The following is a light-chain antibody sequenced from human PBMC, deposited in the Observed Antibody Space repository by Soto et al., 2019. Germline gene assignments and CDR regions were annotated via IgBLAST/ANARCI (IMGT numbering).Light chain of an antibody. CDR3: QQSYNGPFT. V-gene: IGKV1-39*01. CDR2: SAS. Sequence: DIQMTQSPSSLSASVGDRVTVTCRAGQSISSYLNWYQQRPGKAPKLLIYSASTLQTGVPSRFSGSGSGTDFTLTISSLQPEDFATYYCQQSYNGPFTVGPGTKVDI. CDR1: QSISSY. J-gene: IGKJ3*01.